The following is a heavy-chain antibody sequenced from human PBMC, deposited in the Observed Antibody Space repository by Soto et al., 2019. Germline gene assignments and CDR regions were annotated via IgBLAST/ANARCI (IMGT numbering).Heavy chain of an antibody. CDR1: GFTFSHAW. Sequence: GGSLRLSCAASGFTFSHAWMSWVRQAPGKGLEWVGRIKSKADGETKDYGAPVRGRFTISRDDAKDTLYLQMNSLRIEDTAVYYCCVVKRLDQYSTSGYWFDPWGPGTLVTVS. D-gene: IGHD2-15*01. CDR2: IKSKADGETK. CDR3: CVVKRLDQYSTSGYWFDP. J-gene: IGHJ5*02. V-gene: IGHV3-15*01.